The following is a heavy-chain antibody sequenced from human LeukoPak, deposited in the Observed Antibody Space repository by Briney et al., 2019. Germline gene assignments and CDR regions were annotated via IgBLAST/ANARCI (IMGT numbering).Heavy chain of an antibody. J-gene: IGHJ4*02. D-gene: IGHD6-13*01. CDR1: GFTFDDYA. CDR3: AKDGGLTVAAAGTFDY. Sequence: GGSLRLSCAASGFTFDDYAMHWVRQAPGRGLEWVSLISWDGGSTYYADSVKGRFTISRDNSKNSLYLQMNSLRAEDTALYYCAKDGGLTVAAAGTFDYWGQGTLVTVSS. CDR2: ISWDGGST. V-gene: IGHV3-43D*03.